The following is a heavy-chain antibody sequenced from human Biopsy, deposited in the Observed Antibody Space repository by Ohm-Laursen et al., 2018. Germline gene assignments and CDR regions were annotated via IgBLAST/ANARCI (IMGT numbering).Heavy chain of an antibody. V-gene: IGHV1-69*13. CDR3: ARGPHSGSHSCFDY. Sequence: ASVKVSCKVSGGIFINYAISWVRQAPGQGLEWMGGIIPMFGTANYAQMFQGRVTISADESTSTSYMELSSLTTEDTAIYYCARGPHSGSHSCFDYWGRGTLVTASS. J-gene: IGHJ4*02. D-gene: IGHD1-26*01. CDR2: IIPMFGTA. CDR1: GGIFINYA.